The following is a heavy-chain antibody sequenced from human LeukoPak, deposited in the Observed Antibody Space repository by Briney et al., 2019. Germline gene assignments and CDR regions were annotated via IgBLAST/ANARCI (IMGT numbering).Heavy chain of an antibody. CDR3: ARSYYDSSGYYQGAFDI. D-gene: IGHD3-22*01. J-gene: IGHJ3*02. V-gene: IGHV4-59*01. Sequence: SETLSLTCTVSGGSLSSYYWSWIRQPPGKGLEWIGYIYYSGSTNYNPSLKSRVTISVDTSKNQFSLKLSSVTAADTAVYYCARSYYDSSGYYQGAFDIWGQGTMVTVSS. CDR1: GGSLSSYY. CDR2: IYYSGST.